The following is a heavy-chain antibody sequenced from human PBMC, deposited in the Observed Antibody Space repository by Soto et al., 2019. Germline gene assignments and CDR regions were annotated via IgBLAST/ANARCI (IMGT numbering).Heavy chain of an antibody. J-gene: IGHJ4*02. D-gene: IGHD3-22*01. CDR1: GFTVSSNY. V-gene: IGHV3-66*01. CDR3: ARVETFYDTPGVVVDY. Sequence: GGSLRLSCAASGFTVSSNYMSWVRQAPGKGLEWVSVIYSGGSTYYADSVKGRFTISRDNSKNTLYLQMNSLRAEDTAVYYCARVETFYDTPGVVVDYWGQGTLVTVSS. CDR2: IYSGGST.